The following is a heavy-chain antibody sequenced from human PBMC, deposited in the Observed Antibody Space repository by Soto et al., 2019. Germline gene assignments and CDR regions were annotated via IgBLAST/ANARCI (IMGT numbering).Heavy chain of an antibody. CDR3: ARDSLEYSSVYGMDV. V-gene: IGHV1-69*13. CDR1: GGTFSSYA. CDR2: IIPIFGTA. Sequence: GASVKVSCKASGGTFSSYAISWVRQAPGQGLEWMGGIIPIFGTANYAQKFQGRVTITADESTSTAYMELSSLRSEDTAVYYCARDSLEYSSVYGMDVWGQGTTVTVSS. J-gene: IGHJ6*02. D-gene: IGHD6-6*01.